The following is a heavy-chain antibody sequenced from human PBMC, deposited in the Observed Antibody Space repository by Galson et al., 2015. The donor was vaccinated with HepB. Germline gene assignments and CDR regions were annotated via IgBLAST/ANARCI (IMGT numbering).Heavy chain of an antibody. J-gene: IGHJ4*02. V-gene: IGHV1-69*04. Sequence: SVKVSCKASGGTFSSYTISWVRQAPGQGLEWMGRIIPILGIANYAQKFQGRVTITADKSTSTAYMELSSLRSEDTAVYYCARDPIPPSMTTVTTPRSSDFDYWGQGTLVTVSS. D-gene: IGHD4-17*01. CDR2: IIPILGIA. CDR1: GGTFSSYT. CDR3: ARDPIPPSMTTVTTPRSSDFDY.